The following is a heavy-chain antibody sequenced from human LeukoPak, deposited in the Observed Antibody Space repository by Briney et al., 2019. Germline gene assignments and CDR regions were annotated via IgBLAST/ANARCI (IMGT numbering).Heavy chain of an antibody. V-gene: IGHV2-5*02. CDR3: AHKPYYYDSSGYYYVVFDY. CDR1: GFSLSTSGVG. J-gene: IGHJ4*02. CDR2: IYWDDDK. Sequence: SGPTLVKPTQTLTLTCTFSGFSLSTSGVGVGWIRQPPGKALEWLALIYWDDDKRYSLSLKSRLTITKDTSKNQVVLTMTNMDPVDTATYYCAHKPYYYDSSGYYYVVFDYWGQGTLVTVSS. D-gene: IGHD3-22*01.